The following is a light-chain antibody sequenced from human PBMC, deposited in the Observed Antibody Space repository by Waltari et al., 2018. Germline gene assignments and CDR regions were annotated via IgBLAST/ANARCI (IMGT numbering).Light chain of an antibody. Sequence: LTQPPSVSVAPGATARITCGGDDIGSYSVNWYQQKPRQAPVLVIFYDSDRPSGIPARFSGSNSGNTATLTITSVEAGDEARYYCQVWHPDIDPGVFGTGTEVTVL. CDR1: DIGSYS. CDR3: QVWHPDIDPGV. V-gene: IGLV3-21*04. CDR2: YDS. J-gene: IGLJ1*01.